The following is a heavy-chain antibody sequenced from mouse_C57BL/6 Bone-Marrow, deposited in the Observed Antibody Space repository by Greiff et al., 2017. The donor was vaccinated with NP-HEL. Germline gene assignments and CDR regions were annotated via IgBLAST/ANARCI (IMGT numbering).Heavy chain of an antibody. CDR3: ARKRIYYGSSYFDY. Sequence: QVQLKESGPELVKPGASVKISCKASGYAFSSSWMNWVKQRPGKGLEWIGRIYPGDGDTNYNGKFKGKATLTADKSSSTAYMQLSSLTSEDSAVYFCARKRIYYGSSYFDYWGQGTTLTVSS. D-gene: IGHD1-1*01. J-gene: IGHJ2*01. CDR1: GYAFSSSW. V-gene: IGHV1-82*01. CDR2: IYPGDGDT.